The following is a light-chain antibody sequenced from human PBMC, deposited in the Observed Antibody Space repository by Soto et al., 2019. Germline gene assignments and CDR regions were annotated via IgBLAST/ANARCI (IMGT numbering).Light chain of an antibody. CDR1: SSDVGSYNL. V-gene: IGLV2-23*01. J-gene: IGLJ1*01. CDR2: EGS. CDR3: CSYAGSSTYV. Sequence: QSALTQPASVSGSTRQSITISCTGTSSDVGSYNLVSWYQQHPGKPPKLMIYEGSKRPSGVSNRFSGSKSGNTASLTISGLQAEDEADYYCCSYAGSSTYVFGTGTKLTVL.